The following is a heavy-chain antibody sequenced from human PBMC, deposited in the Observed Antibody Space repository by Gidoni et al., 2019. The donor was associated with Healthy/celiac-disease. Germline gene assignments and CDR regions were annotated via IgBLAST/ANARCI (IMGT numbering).Heavy chain of an antibody. V-gene: IGHV3-7*01. J-gene: IGHJ4*02. Sequence: EVQLVESGGGLVQPGGSLRLSCAASGFTFSSYWMSWVRQAPGKGLEWVANIKQDGSEKYYVDSVKGRFTISRDNAKNSLYLQMNSLRAEDTAVYYCARSIVATIYVVFDYWGQGTLVTVSS. CDR2: IKQDGSEK. D-gene: IGHD5-12*01. CDR3: ARSIVATIYVVFDY. CDR1: GFTFSSYW.